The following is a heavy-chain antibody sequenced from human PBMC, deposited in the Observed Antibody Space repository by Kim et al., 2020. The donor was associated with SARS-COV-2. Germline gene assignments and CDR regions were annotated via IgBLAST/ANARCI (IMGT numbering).Heavy chain of an antibody. CDR1: GYTFTGYY. CDR3: ARGTIVGAMVAFDI. D-gene: IGHD1-26*01. J-gene: IGHJ3*02. V-gene: IGHV1-2*02. CDR2: INPNSGGT. Sequence: ASVKVSCKASGYTFTGYYMHWVRQAPGQGLEWMGWINPNSGGTNYAQKFQGRVTMTRDTSISTAYMELSRLRSDDTAVYYCARGTIVGAMVAFDIWGQGTMVTVSS.